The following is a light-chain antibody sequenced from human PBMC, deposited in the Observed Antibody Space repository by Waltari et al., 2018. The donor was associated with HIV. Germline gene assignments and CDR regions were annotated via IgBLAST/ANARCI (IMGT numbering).Light chain of an antibody. V-gene: IGLV1-47*01. CDR1: SSNIGSNY. J-gene: IGLJ2*01. CDR3: AAWDGSLSVVV. CDR2: RNN. Sequence: QSVLTQPPSASGTPGQRVTISCSGSSSNIGSNYVYWYQQLPGTAPKLLIYRNNKRPSGVPDRFSGSKTGTSASLASSGLRSEDEADYYCAAWDGSLSVVVFGGGTKLTVL.